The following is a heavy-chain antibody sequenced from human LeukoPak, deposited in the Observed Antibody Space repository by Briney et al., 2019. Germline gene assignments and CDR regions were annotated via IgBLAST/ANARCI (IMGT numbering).Heavy chain of an antibody. CDR1: GGSFSDYY. D-gene: IGHD3-10*01. CDR3: ARRRRLWFGELGDAFDI. Sequence: SETLSLTCAVYGGSFSDYYWSWVRQPPGKGLEWIGEINHSGRTDYNPSLKSRVTISVDTSKNQFSLKLSSVTAADTAVYYCARRRRLWFGELGDAFDIWGQGTMVTVSS. CDR2: INHSGRT. V-gene: IGHV4-34*01. J-gene: IGHJ3*02.